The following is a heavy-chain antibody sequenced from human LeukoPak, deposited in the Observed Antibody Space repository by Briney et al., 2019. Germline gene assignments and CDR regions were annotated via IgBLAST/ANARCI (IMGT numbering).Heavy chain of an antibody. Sequence: ASETLSLTCAVYGGSFSGYYWSWIRQPPGKGLEWIGEINHSGSTNYNPSLKSRVTISVDTSKNRFSLKLSSVTAADTAVYYCARPEYSSRGAVGYWGQGTLVTVSS. CDR3: ARPEYSSRGAVGY. CDR2: INHSGST. D-gene: IGHD6-6*01. V-gene: IGHV4-34*01. J-gene: IGHJ4*02. CDR1: GGSFSGYY.